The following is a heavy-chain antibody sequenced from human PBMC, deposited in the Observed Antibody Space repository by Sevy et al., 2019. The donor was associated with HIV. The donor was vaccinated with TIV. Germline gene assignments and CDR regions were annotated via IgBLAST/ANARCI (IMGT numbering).Heavy chain of an antibody. D-gene: IGHD3-10*01. V-gene: IGHV1-2*06. CDR2: INPNSGDT. CDR3: ARVSVTMVRGVIISGSSDAFDI. CDR1: GYTFTGYY. J-gene: IGHJ3*02. Sequence: ASVKVSCKASGYTFTGYYMHWVRQAPGQGLEWMGRINPNSGDTNYAQKFQGRVAMTRDTSISTAYMELSRLRSDDTAVYYCARVSVTMVRGVIISGSSDAFDIWGQGTMVTVSS.